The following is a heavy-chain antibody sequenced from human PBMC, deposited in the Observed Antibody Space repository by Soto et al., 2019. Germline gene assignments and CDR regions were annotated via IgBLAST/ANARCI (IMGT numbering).Heavy chain of an antibody. CDR3: ARWAYCGSTSCYGFDP. CDR1: GGSLSSYY. Sequence: SETLSLTCTVSGGSLSSYYWNWIRQPPGRGLEWIGCIYYSGSTNYNPSLKSRVTISVDTSKNQFSLKLSSVTAADTAVYYCARWAYCGSTSCYGFDPWGQGTLVTVSS. CDR2: IYYSGST. V-gene: IGHV4-59*01. J-gene: IGHJ5*02. D-gene: IGHD2-2*01.